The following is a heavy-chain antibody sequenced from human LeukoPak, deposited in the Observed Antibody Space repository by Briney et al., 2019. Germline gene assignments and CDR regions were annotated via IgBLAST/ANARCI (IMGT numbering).Heavy chain of an antibody. CDR2: ILYDGSYT. CDR1: GFTFNIFG. Sequence: GGSLRLSCAASGFTFNIFGMYWVRQAPGKGLECVAVILYDGSYTYYADSVKGRFTISRDNSKNTLLLQMNSLRAEDTAVYYCANGLASGSTWFGAEFDYWGQGTLVSVSS. J-gene: IGHJ4*02. V-gene: IGHV3-30*18. CDR3: ANGLASGSTWFGAEFDY. D-gene: IGHD6-13*01.